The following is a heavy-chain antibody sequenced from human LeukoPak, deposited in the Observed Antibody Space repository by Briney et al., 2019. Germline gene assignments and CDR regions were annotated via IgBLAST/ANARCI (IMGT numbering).Heavy chain of an antibody. J-gene: IGHJ4*02. CDR3: ARDPGGYRYGRFDY. Sequence: KPGGSLRLSCAASGFTFSSYSMNWVRQAPGKGLEWVSSISSSSSYIYYADSVKGRFTISRDNAKNSLYLQMNSLRAEDTAVYYCARDPGGYRYGRFDYWGQGTLVTVSS. D-gene: IGHD5-18*01. CDR2: ISSSSSYI. V-gene: IGHV3-21*01. CDR1: GFTFSSYS.